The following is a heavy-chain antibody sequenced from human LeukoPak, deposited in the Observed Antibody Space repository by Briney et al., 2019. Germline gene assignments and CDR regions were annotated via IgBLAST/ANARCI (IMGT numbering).Heavy chain of an antibody. CDR2: INPNSGGT. D-gene: IGHD3-22*01. CDR3: ARIPTYYYDSSGYYDY. J-gene: IGHJ4*02. V-gene: IGHV1-2*02. Sequence: ASVKVSCKASGYTFTGYYMHWVRQAPGQGLERMGWINPNSGGTNYAQKFQGRVTMTRDTSISTAYMELSRLRSDDTAVYYCARIPTYYYDSSGYYDYWGQGTLVTVSS. CDR1: GYTFTGYY.